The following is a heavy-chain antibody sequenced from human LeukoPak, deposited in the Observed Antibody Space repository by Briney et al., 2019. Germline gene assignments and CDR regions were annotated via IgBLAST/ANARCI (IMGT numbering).Heavy chain of an antibody. D-gene: IGHD6-13*01. CDR3: ARYSAAAGRYYFDY. CDR1: GGSLSNYF. J-gene: IGHJ4*02. V-gene: IGHV4-59*01. CDR2: IYYSGST. Sequence: PSETLSLTCTVSGGSLSNYFWAWIRQPPGKGLEWLGYIYYSGSTNYNPSLKSRVTISLDTSKNHFSLKLSSVTAADTAVYYCARYSAAAGRYYFDYWGQGNLVTVSS.